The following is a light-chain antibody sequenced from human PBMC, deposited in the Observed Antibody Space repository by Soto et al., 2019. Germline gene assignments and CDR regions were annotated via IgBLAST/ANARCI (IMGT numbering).Light chain of an antibody. CDR1: SSNIGAGYD. Sequence: QYVLTQPPSVSGAPGQRVTISCTGSSSNIGAGYDVHWYQQLPGTAPKLLIYGNSNRPSGVPDRFSGSKSGTSASLAITGLQAEDEADYYCQSYDSSLSVHYVFGTGTKLTVL. J-gene: IGLJ1*01. CDR3: QSYDSSLSVHYV. V-gene: IGLV1-40*01. CDR2: GNS.